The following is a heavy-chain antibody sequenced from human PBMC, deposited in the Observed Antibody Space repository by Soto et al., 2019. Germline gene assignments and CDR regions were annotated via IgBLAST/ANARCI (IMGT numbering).Heavy chain of an antibody. Sequence: QVQLQESGPGLVKPSGPLSLTCAVSGGSISSSNWWSWVRQPPGKGLEWIGEIYHSGGTNYNPSRKTRVTISLDKSKNPFSLKLSSVTAADTAVYYCARCGSGYYYVLEAFDIWGQGTMVTVSS. J-gene: IGHJ3*02. CDR1: GGSISSSNW. CDR3: ARCGSGYYYVLEAFDI. CDR2: IYHSGGT. V-gene: IGHV4-4*02. D-gene: IGHD3-22*01.